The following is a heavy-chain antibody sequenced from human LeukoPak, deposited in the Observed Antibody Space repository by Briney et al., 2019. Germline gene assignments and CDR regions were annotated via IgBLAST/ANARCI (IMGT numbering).Heavy chain of an antibody. D-gene: IGHD2-2*02. CDR2: INHSGGT. Sequence: GXSXXXYYWSWIRQPPGKGLEWIGEINHSGGTNYNPSLKSRVTIPVDTSKNQFSLKLSSVTAADTAVYYCARGPDCSSTSCYSAVPNYYYGMDVWGQGTTVTVSS. J-gene: IGHJ6*02. V-gene: IGHV4-34*01. CDR3: ARGPDCSSTSCYSAVPNYYYGMDV. CDR1: GXSXXXYY.